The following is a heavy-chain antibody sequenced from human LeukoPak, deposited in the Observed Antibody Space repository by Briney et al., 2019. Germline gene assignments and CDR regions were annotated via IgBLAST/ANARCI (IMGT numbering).Heavy chain of an antibody. D-gene: IGHD3-22*01. V-gene: IGHV3-23*01. J-gene: IGHJ3*02. CDR3: ANDPITMIVVPSDAFDI. CDR1: GFTFSSYA. CDR2: ISGSGGST. Sequence: GGSLRLSCAASGFTFSSYAMSWVRQAPGKGLEWVSAISGSGGSTYYADSVKGRFTIFRDNSKNTLYLQMNSLRAEDTAVYYCANDPITMIVVPSDAFDIWGQGTMVTVSS.